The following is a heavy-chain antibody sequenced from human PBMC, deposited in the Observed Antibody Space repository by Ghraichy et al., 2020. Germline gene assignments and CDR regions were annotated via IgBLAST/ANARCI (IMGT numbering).Heavy chain of an antibody. D-gene: IGHD2-15*01. CDR3: ARDPGYCSGGRCYGDVFDI. CDR1: GFIFSSYR. CDR2: ISSSSSYI. J-gene: IGHJ3*02. Sequence: GGSLRLSCEASGFIFSSYRMNWVRQAPGKGLEWVSFISSSSSYIYYADSVKGRFTVSRDNAKNSLYLQMNSLRAEDTAVYYCARDPGYCSGGRCYGDVFDIWGKGTMVTDSS. V-gene: IGHV3-21*01.